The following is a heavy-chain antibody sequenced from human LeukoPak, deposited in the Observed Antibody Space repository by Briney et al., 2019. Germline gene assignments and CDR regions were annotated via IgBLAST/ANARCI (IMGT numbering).Heavy chain of an antibody. CDR2: IYHSGRT. CDR3: ARDQYSSSWDGGDAFDI. Sequence: SQTLSLTCTVSGGSISSGGYYWSWIRQPPGKGLEWIGYIYHSGRTYYNPSLKSRVTISVDRSKNQFSLKLSSVTAADTAVYYCARDQYSSSWDGGDAFDIWGQGTMVTVSS. V-gene: IGHV4-30-2*01. CDR1: GGSISSGGYY. J-gene: IGHJ3*02. D-gene: IGHD6-13*01.